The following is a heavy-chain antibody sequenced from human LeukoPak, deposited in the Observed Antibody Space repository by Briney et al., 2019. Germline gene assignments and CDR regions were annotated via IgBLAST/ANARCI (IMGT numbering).Heavy chain of an antibody. CDR3: ARGFRAGYDSSGYRESSFDY. J-gene: IGHJ4*02. CDR1: GGSISSGGYY. D-gene: IGHD3-22*01. CDR2: VYTSGST. Sequence: PSETLSLTCNVSGGSISSGGYYWSWIRQPAGKGLEWIGRVYTSGSTNYNPSLKSRVTISVDTSKNQFSLNLSSVTAADTAVYYCARGFRAGYDSSGYRESSFDYWGQGTLVTVSS. V-gene: IGHV4-61*02.